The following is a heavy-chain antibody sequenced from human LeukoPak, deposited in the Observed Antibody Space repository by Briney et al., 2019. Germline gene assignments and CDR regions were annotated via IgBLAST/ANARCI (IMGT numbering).Heavy chain of an antibody. CDR2: MNPNSGNT. Sequence: ASVKVSCKASGYTFTSYDINWVRQATGQGLEWMRWMNPNSGNTGYAQKFQGRVTITRNTSISTAYMELSSLRSEDTAVYYCARGPLGSRWWYAFDIWGQGTMVTVSS. D-gene: IGHD2-15*01. J-gene: IGHJ3*02. CDR1: GYTFTSYD. V-gene: IGHV1-8*03. CDR3: ARGPLGSRWWYAFDI.